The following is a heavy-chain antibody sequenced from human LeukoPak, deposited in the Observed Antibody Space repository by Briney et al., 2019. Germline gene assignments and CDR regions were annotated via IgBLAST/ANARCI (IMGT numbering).Heavy chain of an antibody. Sequence: GSLRLSCAASGFTFSSYSMNWIRQAPGKGLEWVSSISSSTSYICYADSVKGRFTISKDNAKNSLYLQMNSLRAGDTAVYYCARAGGSTVSHSDYWGQGTLVTVSS. V-gene: IGHV3-21*01. J-gene: IGHJ4*02. CDR3: ARAGGSTVSHSDY. CDR2: ISSSTSYI. CDR1: GFTFSSYS. D-gene: IGHD4-17*01.